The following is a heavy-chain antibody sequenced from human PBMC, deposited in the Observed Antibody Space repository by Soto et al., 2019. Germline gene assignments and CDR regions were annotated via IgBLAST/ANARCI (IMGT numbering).Heavy chain of an antibody. CDR3: AKAVIAAALDY. CDR1: GFTFSSYG. Sequence: PWGALRLSFAASGFTFSSYGMHWVLQAPGKVLEWVAVISYDGSNKYYADSVKGRFTISRDNSKNTLYLQMNSLRAEDTAVYYCAKAVIAAALDYWGQGTLVAVSS. J-gene: IGHJ4*02. CDR2: ISYDGSNK. V-gene: IGHV3-30*18. D-gene: IGHD6-13*01.